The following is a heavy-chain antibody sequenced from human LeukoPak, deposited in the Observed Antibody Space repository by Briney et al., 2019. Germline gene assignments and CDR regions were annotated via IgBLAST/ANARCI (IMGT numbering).Heavy chain of an antibody. CDR2: IYYSGST. Sequence: SETLSLTCTVSGGSISSSSYYWGWIRQPPGKGLEWIGSIYYSGSTYYNPSLKSRVTISVDTSKNQFSLKQSSVTAADTAVYYCARVLAVAGTSSSYYFDYWGQGTLVTVSS. CDR1: GGSISSSSYY. J-gene: IGHJ4*02. D-gene: IGHD6-19*01. CDR3: ARVLAVAGTSSSYYFDY. V-gene: IGHV4-39*07.